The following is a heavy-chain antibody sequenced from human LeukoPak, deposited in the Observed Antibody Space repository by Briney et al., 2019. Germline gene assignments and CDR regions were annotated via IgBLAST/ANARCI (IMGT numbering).Heavy chain of an antibody. Sequence: PGGSLRLSCVASGFTFSSYGMHWVRQPPGKGLEWVAFIRYDGSNKYYADSVKGRFTISRDNSRDTLHLQMNSLRAEDTAVYYCARDLVPGIAVAGSGYWGQGTLVTVSS. CDR2: IRYDGSNK. CDR1: GFTFSSYG. D-gene: IGHD6-19*01. V-gene: IGHV3-30*02. CDR3: ARDLVPGIAVAGSGY. J-gene: IGHJ4*02.